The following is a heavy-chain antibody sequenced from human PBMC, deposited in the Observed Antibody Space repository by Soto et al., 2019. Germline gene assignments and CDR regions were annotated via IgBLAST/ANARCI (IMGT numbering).Heavy chain of an antibody. CDR2: ITASGGTT. Sequence: EVKLLESGGGLVQPGGSLRLSCAASGFTFSSYSMSWVRQAPGKGLEWVAHITASGGTTYYADSVKGRFTISRDTSRNTLYLQMNSLRAEDTALYYCAKCMQAYWNYDAHHIWGQGTMVNVSS. CDR1: GFTFSSYS. V-gene: IGHV3-23*01. CDR3: AKCMQAYWNYDAHHI. D-gene: IGHD1-7*01. J-gene: IGHJ3*02.